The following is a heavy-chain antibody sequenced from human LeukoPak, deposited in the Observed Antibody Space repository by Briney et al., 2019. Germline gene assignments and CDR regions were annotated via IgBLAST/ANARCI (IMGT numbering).Heavy chain of an antibody. J-gene: IGHJ4*02. V-gene: IGHV1-46*01. CDR3: ARLPSGGSPPYYFDY. CDR2: INPSGGST. CDR1: GYTFTSYY. Sequence: ASVTISCTASGYTFTSYYIHWVRQAPGQGLEWMGIINPSGGSTSYAQKFQGRVTMTRDTSTSTVYMELSSLRSEDTALYYCARLPSGGSPPYYFDYWGQGTLVTVSS. D-gene: IGHD5-12*01.